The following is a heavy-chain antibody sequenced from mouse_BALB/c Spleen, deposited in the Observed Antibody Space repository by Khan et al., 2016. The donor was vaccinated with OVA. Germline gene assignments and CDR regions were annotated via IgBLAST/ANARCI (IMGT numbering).Heavy chain of an antibody. V-gene: IGHV3-8*02. CDR1: GDSITIGF. D-gene: IGHD1-1*01. CDR2: VTSSGNT. J-gene: IGHJ4*01. Sequence: EVQLQESGPSLVKPSQTLSLTCSVTGDSITIGFWTGTGNFPGKKFSYRDSVTSSGNTYYNPSLKSRISITRDTSKSQYYLQLNSVTTEDTATYFCARSYGSWAMDYWGQGTSVTVSS. CDR3: ARSYGSWAMDY.